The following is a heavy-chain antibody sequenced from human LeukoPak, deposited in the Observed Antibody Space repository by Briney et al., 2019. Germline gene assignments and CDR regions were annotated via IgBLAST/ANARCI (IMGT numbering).Heavy chain of an antibody. J-gene: IGHJ4*02. CDR2: ISYDGSNK. Sequence: GRSLRLSCAASGFTFSIYAMHWVRQAPGKGLEWVAVISYDGSNKYYADSVKGRFTISRDNSKNTLYLQMNSLRAEDTAVYYCARDSSAAGIGDFDYWGQGTLVTVSS. CDR1: GFTFSIYA. D-gene: IGHD6-13*01. CDR3: ARDSSAAGIGDFDY. V-gene: IGHV3-30*04.